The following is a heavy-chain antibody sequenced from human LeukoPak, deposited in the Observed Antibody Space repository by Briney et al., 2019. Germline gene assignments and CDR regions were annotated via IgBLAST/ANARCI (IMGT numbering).Heavy chain of an antibody. Sequence: SQTLSLTCTVSGGSISSGGYYWSWIRQHPGKGLEWIGYIYYSGRTYYNPSLKSRVTISVDTSKNQFSLKLSSVTAADTAVYYCARWVYYGSAFDYWGQGTLVTVSS. V-gene: IGHV4-31*03. CDR2: IYYSGRT. CDR3: ARWVYYGSAFDY. CDR1: GGSISSGGYY. D-gene: IGHD3-10*01. J-gene: IGHJ4*02.